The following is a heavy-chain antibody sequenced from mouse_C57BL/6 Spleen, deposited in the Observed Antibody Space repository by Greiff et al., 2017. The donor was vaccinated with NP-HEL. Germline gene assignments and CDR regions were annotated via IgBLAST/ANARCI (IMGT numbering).Heavy chain of an antibody. J-gene: IGHJ2*01. CDR1: GYSFTGYY. CDR3: ARVVYDYYFDY. V-gene: IGHV1-43*01. Sequence: EVQLQQSGPELVKPGASVKISCKASGYSFTGYYMHWVKQSTEKSLEWIGEINPSTGGTSYNQKFKGKATLTVDKSSSTAYMQLKSLTSEYSAVYYCARVVYDYYFDYWGQGTTLTVSS. CDR2: INPSTGGT. D-gene: IGHD2-3*01.